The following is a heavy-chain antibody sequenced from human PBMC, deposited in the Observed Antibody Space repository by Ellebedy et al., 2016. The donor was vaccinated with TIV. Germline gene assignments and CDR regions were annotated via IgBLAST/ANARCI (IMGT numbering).Heavy chain of an antibody. CDR2: LHYRGTT. Sequence: MPSETLSLTCTVSGGSISTSSDYWGWNRQPPGKGLEWIGNLHYRGTTYYNPSLKSRVTISGDTSKNQFSLWLTSVAAADTAAYYCCRLENTGYYCLSWGQGILVTVSS. CDR3: CRLENTGYYCLS. D-gene: IGHD3-22*01. V-gene: IGHV4-39*01. CDR1: GGSISTSSDY. J-gene: IGHJ5*02.